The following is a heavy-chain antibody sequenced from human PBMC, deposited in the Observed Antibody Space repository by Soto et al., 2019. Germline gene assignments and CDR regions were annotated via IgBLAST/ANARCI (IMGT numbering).Heavy chain of an antibody. D-gene: IGHD6-13*01. CDR2: SYPGNYDT. J-gene: IGHJ6*02. CDR3: ARPTPRGSSWWRNSAYYYYGMNV. V-gene: IGHV5-51*01. CDR1: GYSFTSYW. Sequence: PGESLKISCKGSGYSFTSYWIGCLRQMPGKGLEWSGVSYPGNYDTSYCQSLQGQVTISADYSISTAHLQWSSLKASGTAMYYCARPTPRGSSWWRNSAYYYYGMNVPGQGIKVTVSS.